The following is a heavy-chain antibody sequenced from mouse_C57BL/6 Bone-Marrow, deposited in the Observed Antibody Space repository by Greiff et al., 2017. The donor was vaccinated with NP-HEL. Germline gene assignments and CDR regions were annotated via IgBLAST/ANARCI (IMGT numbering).Heavy chain of an antibody. CDR3: AREGITTVVAPLDY. V-gene: IGHV1-4*01. CDR2: INPSSGYT. J-gene: IGHJ4*01. D-gene: IGHD1-1*01. CDR1: GYTFTSYT. Sequence: QVQLKQSGAELARPGASVKMSCKASGYTFTSYTMHWVKQRTGQGLEWIGYINPSSGYTKYNQKFKDKATLTADKSSSTAYMQLSSLTSEDSAVYYCAREGITTVVAPLDYSGPRTSVTVSS.